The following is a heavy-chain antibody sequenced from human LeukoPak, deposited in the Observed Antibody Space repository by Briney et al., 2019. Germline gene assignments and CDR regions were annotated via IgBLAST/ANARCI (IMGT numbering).Heavy chain of an antibody. CDR3: ARGDYGGIKPDY. Sequence: ASVKVSCKASGYTFTGYYMHWVRQAPGQGLEWMGWINPNSGGTNYAQKFQGRVTMTRDTSINTAYMELSRLRSDDTAVYYCARGDYGGIKPDYWGQGTLVTVSS. CDR2: INPNSGGT. D-gene: IGHD4-23*01. V-gene: IGHV1-2*02. J-gene: IGHJ4*02. CDR1: GYTFTGYY.